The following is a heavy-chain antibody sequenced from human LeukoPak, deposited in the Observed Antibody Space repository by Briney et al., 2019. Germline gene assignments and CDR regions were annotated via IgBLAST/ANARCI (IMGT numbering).Heavy chain of an antibody. D-gene: IGHD3-10*01. CDR1: GFTFSSYA. CDR2: ISGSGGST. J-gene: IGHJ4*02. CDR3: AKDLKGEFGELFDY. V-gene: IGHV3-23*01. Sequence: GGSLRLSCAATGFTFSSYAMSWVRQAPGKGLEWVSAISGSGGSTYYADSVKGRFTISRDNSKNTLYLQMNSLRAEDTAVYYCAKDLKGEFGELFDYWGQGTLVTVSS.